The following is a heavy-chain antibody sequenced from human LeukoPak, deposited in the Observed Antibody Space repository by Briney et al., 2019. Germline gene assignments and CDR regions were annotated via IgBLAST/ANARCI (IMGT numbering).Heavy chain of an antibody. D-gene: IGHD3-22*01. J-gene: IGHJ4*02. CDR1: GGSFSDYY. CDR3: ARHNYDSSGYYSRPYYFDY. CDR2: INHSGGA. V-gene: IGHV4-34*01. Sequence: SETLSLTCAVYGGSFSDYYWSWIRQPPGKGLEWSGEINHSGGANYNPSLKRRVTISVDTSKNQFSLKMSSVTAEDTAVYYCARHNYDSSGYYSRPYYFDYWGQGTLVTVSS.